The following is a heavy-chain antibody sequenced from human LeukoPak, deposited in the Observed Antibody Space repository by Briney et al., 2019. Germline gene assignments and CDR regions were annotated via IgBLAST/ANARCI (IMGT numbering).Heavy chain of an antibody. J-gene: IGHJ4*02. Sequence: SETPSLTCTVSGASISSSSSSPWGWIRQPPGKGLEWIGNIYYSGNTYYNPSLKSRVTMSVDTSQNLFSLKLTSVTAADTAVYFCARQKAAGFDCWGQGTLVTVSS. D-gene: IGHD6-25*01. CDR3: ARQKAAGFDC. V-gene: IGHV4-39*02. CDR2: IYYSGNT. CDR1: GASISSSSSSP.